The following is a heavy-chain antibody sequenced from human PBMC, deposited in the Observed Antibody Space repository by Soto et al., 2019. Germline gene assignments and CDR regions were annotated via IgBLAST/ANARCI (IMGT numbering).Heavy chain of an antibody. D-gene: IGHD5-12*01. CDR1: GFTFSSYA. CDR2: ISYDGSNK. Sequence: GGSLRLSCAASGFTFSSYAMHWVRQAPGKGLEWVAVISYDGSNKYYADSVKGRFTISRDNSKNTLYLQMNSLRAEDTAVYYRARVRYSGYDFQREFDYWGQGTLVTVSS. V-gene: IGHV3-30-3*01. J-gene: IGHJ4*02. CDR3: ARVRYSGYDFQREFDY.